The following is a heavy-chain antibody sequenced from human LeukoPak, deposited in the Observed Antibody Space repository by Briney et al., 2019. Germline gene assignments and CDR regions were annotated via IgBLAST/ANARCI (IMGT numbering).Heavy chain of an antibody. CDR1: GVSISTTSYY. CDR2: MLYRGST. D-gene: IGHD3-16*01. V-gene: IGHV4-39*01. J-gene: IGHJ4*02. Sequence: SETLSLTCTVSGVSISTTSYYWGWIRQTPGKGLEWIGRMLYRGSTYYSPSLRSRVIISVDASKNQFFLKLSAVTAADTAVYYCAIQGGWGGALSSFDSWGQGTLVTVS. CDR3: AIQGGWGGALSSFDS.